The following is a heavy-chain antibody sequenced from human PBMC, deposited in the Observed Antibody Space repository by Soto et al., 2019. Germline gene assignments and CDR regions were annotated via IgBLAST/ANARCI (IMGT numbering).Heavy chain of an antibody. D-gene: IGHD5-18*01. V-gene: IGHV3-23*01. CDR2: ISDAGT. CDR3: AKDPTSNTDMVIGNYYYGMDV. J-gene: IGHJ6*02. Sequence: GGSLRLSCAASGFTFSTNAMNWVRQAPGKGLEWVTGISDAGTYYADSVKGRFAISRDNSKNTLYLQMNSLRAEDTAVYYCAKDPTSNTDMVIGNYYYGMDVWGQGTTVTVSS. CDR1: GFTFSTNA.